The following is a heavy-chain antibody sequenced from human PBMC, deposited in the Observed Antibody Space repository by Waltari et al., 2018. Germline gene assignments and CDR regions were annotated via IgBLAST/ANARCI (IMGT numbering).Heavy chain of an antibody. J-gene: IGHJ6*02. CDR2: IIPIFGTA. CDR1: GGTFSSYA. D-gene: IGHD2-8*02. CDR3: ATTPVLPIVLVVYAGYGMDV. V-gene: IGHV1-69*08. Sequence: QVQLVQSGAEVKKPGSSVKVSCKASGGTFSSYAISWVRQAPGQGLEWMGRIIPIFGTANYAQKFQGRVTITADKSTSTAYMELSSLRSEDTAVYYCATTPVLPIVLVVYAGYGMDVWGQGTTVTVSS.